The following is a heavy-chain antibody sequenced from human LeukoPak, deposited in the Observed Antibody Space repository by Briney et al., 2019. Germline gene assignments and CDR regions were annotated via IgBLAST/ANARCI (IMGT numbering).Heavy chain of an antibody. CDR1: GFTVSSNY. CDR2: ISSSSSYI. Sequence: NPGGSLRLSCAASGFTVSSNYMSWVRQAPGKGLEWVSSISSSSSYIYYADSVKGRFTISRDNAKNSLYLQMNSLRAEDTAVYYCARAIAAAGYYYYYMDVWGKGTTVTVSS. V-gene: IGHV3-21*01. CDR3: ARAIAAAGYYYYYMDV. J-gene: IGHJ6*03. D-gene: IGHD6-13*01.